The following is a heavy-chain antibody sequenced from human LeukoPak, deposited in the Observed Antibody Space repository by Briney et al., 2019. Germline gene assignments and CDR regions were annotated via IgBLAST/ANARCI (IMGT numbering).Heavy chain of an antibody. CDR1: GGSITSTNY. CDR2: LYHSGST. CDR3: ARDDGEPFDL. V-gene: IGHV4-4*02. D-gene: IGHD4-17*01. Sequence: SETLSLTCGVSGGSITSTNYWTWVRQSPGKGLEWIGELYHSGSTNYNPSLKSRVTISVDKSKNQFSLKLTSVTAADTAVYYCARDDGEPFDLWGRGTLVTVSS. J-gene: IGHJ2*01.